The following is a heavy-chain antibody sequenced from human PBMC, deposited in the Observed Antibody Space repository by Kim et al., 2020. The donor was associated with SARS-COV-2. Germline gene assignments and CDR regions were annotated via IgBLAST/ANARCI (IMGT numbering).Heavy chain of an antibody. V-gene: IGHV4-34*01. CDR2: INHSGST. Sequence: SETLSLTCAVYGGSFSGYYWSWIRQPPGKGLEWIGEINHSGSTNYNPSLKSRVTISVDTSKNQFSLKLSSVTAADTAVYYCARAGVVAATPFNYWGQGTLITVA. CDR3: ARAGVVAATPFNY. D-gene: IGHD2-15*01. J-gene: IGHJ4*02. CDR1: GGSFSGYY.